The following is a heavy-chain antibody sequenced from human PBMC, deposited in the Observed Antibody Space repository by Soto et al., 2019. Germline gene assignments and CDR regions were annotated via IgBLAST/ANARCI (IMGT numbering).Heavy chain of an antibody. V-gene: IGHV3-23*01. CDR1: GFTFSSYA. J-gene: IGHJ6*02. CDR2: ISGSGGST. CDR3: ANTDYYYYGMDV. Sequence: SLRLSCAASGFTFSSYAMSWVRQAPGKGLEWVSAISGSGGSTYYADSVKGRFTISRDNSKNTLYLQMNSLRAEDTAVYYCANTDYYYYGMDVWGQGTTVTVSS.